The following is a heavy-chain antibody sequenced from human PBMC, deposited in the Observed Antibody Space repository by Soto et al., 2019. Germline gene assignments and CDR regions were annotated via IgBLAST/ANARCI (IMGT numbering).Heavy chain of an antibody. CDR3: ATSRINMIRGVFYSCLDF. CDR2: VNPISGNT. D-gene: IGHD3-10*01. Sequence: QEQLEQSGAEVKKPGASVKVSCKASGYTFTKYDFNWVRQATGQGPEWMGWVNPISGNTETAQNFQGRVSLTMNASTTTAVMELRSLRSGDTAIYYCATSRINMIRGVFYSCLDFWGRGTTVTVSS. V-gene: IGHV1-8*01. J-gene: IGHJ6*02. CDR1: GYTFTKYD.